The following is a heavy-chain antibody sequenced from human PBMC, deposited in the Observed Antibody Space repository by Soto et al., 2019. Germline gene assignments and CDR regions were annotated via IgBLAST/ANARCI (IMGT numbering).Heavy chain of an antibody. CDR1: GFTFSSYS. J-gene: IGHJ4*02. CDR2: ISSSSNYI. V-gene: IGHV3-21*06. CDR3: ARDLVGVTY. D-gene: IGHD1-26*01. Sequence: EVQLVESGGGLVKPGGSLRLSCSASGFTFSSYSMNWVRQAPGKGLEWVSSISSSSNYIYYADSVKGRFPISRDNAKNSLYLQMNRLRAEETAVYYCARDLVGVTYWGQGNLVTVSS.